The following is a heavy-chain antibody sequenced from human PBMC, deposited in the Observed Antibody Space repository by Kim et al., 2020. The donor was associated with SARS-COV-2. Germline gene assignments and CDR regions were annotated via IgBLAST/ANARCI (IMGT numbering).Heavy chain of an antibody. CDR2: KWKN. Sequence: KWKNAYAPTLKSRVTINPDTSKNQFSLQLNSVTPEDTAVYYCAGGSVFDDWGQGTLVTVSS. D-gene: IGHD6-25*01. V-gene: IGHV6-1*01. CDR3: AGGSVFDD. J-gene: IGHJ4*02.